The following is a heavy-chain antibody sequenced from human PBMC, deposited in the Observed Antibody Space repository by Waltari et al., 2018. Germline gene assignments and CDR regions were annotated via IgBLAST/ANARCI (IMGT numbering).Heavy chain of an antibody. V-gene: IGHV3-21*01. D-gene: IGHD6-19*01. Sequence: EVRLVESGGGLVKPGGSLRLSCATSGFTFITYNMNWVRQAPGKGLEWVSSITGSSNYIYYAGSGKGRFSISRDNAKNSLYLQMNTLRAEDTAVYYCARVLVAGTFDYWGQGTLVTVSS. CDR1: GFTFITYN. CDR3: ARVLVAGTFDY. J-gene: IGHJ4*02. CDR2: ITGSSNYI.